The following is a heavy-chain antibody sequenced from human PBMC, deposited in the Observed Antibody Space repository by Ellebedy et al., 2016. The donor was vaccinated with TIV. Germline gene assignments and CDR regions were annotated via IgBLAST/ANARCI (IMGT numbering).Heavy chain of an antibody. J-gene: IGHJ4*02. V-gene: IGHV1-58*02. Sequence: AASVKVSCKASGFTFTSSVMQWVRQARGQRLEWIGWIVVDSGHTDYAQKFQERVTITRDMSTRTAYMELSSLRSEDTAFYYGAARPGGAASGRFDYWGQGTVVTVSS. CDR1: GFTFTSSV. CDR2: IVVDSGHT. CDR3: AARPGGAASGRFDY. D-gene: IGHD3-16*01.